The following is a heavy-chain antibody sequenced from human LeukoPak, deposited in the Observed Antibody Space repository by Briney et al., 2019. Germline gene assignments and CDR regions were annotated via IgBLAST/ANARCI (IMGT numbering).Heavy chain of an antibody. D-gene: IGHD3-16*01. J-gene: IGHJ2*01. CDR1: GYRFSTSW. CDR3: AKVKSFGYWFFDL. CDR2: IYIGDSDP. V-gene: IGHV5-51*01. Sequence: GESLKISCQGSGYRFSTSWIAWVRQAPGKVLEWVGSIYIGDSDPRYSPSFQGHVTMSADKSVNTASLQWNSLQGSDTGIYYCAKVKSFGYWFFDLWGRGTLVAVSS.